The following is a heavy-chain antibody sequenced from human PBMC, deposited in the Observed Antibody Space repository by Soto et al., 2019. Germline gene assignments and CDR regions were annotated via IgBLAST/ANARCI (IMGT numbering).Heavy chain of an antibody. CDR2: SSASGRSR. J-gene: IGHJ4*02. CDR3: AKDGNWLDVYFDV. CDR1: GIEFSNYA. Sequence: VRLSCVASGIEFSNYAMSWVRQAPGKGLEWVSISSASGRSRYHADSVKGRFTISRDNSKNTLYLHMTNLRAEDTAVYYCAKDGNWLDVYFDVWGQGTPVTVSS. D-gene: IGHD6-19*01. V-gene: IGHV3-23*01.